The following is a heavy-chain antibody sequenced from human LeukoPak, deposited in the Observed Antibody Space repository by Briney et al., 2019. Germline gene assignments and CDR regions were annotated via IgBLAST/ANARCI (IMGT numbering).Heavy chain of an antibody. CDR3: ARGTQLWLFDY. D-gene: IGHD5-18*01. CDR1: GFTFNSYA. V-gene: IGHV3-30*04. J-gene: IGHJ4*02. CDR2: ISYDGSNK. Sequence: GGSLRLSCAASGFTFNSYAVHWVRQAPGKGLEWVAVISYDGSNKYYADSVKGRFTISRDNSKNTLYLQMNSLRAEDTAVYYCARGTQLWLFDYWGQGTLVTVSS.